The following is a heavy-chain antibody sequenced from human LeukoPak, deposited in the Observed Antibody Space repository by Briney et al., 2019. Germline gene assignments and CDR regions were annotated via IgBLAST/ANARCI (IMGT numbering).Heavy chain of an antibody. CDR3: ARDLEVDWLLSRDY. CDR1: GDTFSSYP. D-gene: IGHD3-9*01. Sequence: GASVKVSCKASGDTFSSYPFTWVRQAPGQGLEWMGWISAYNGNTNYAQKLQGRVTMTTDTSTSTAYMELRSLRSDDTAVYYCARDLEVDWLLSRDYWGQGTLVTVSS. V-gene: IGHV1-18*01. J-gene: IGHJ4*02. CDR2: ISAYNGNT.